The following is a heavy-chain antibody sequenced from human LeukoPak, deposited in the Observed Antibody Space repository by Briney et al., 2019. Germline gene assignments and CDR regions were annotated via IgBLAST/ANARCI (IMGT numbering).Heavy chain of an antibody. CDR1: GYTFTGYY. Sequence: ASVKVSCKASGYTFTGYYLHWVRQAPGQGLEWRGWINPNSGDTNYAQKSQGRVTMTRDTSISTAYMELSRLRSDDTAVYYCARGVGPRYFDLWGRGTLVTVSS. CDR2: INPNSGDT. CDR3: ARGVGPRYFDL. D-gene: IGHD1-26*01. J-gene: IGHJ2*01. V-gene: IGHV1-2*02.